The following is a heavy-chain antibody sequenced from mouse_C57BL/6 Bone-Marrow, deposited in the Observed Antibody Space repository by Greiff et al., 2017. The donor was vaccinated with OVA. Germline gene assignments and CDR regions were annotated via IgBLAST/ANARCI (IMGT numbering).Heavy chain of an antibody. D-gene: IGHD2-3*01. CDR3: ARFGYYDYAMDY. Sequence: VKVVESGAELVRTGTSVKVSCKASGYAFTNYLIEWVKQRPGQGLEWIGVINPGSGGTNYNEKFKGKATLTADKSSSTAYMQLSSLTSEDSAVYFCARFGYYDYAMDYWGQGTSVTVSS. V-gene: IGHV1-54*01. CDR1: GYAFTNYL. CDR2: INPGSGGT. J-gene: IGHJ4*01.